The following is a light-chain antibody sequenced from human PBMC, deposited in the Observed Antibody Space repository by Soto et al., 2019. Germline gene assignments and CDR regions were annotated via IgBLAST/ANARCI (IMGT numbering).Light chain of an antibody. CDR1: QRSSSW. CDR2: DAS. Sequence: DIQMTQSASTLSASLGDRVTITCRASQRSSSWLAWYQQKPGKAPKLLIYDASSLESGVPSRFSGSGSGTEFTLTISSLKPDDFATYYCQQYNSYSTFGQGTKVDIK. J-gene: IGKJ1*01. CDR3: QQYNSYST. V-gene: IGKV1-5*01.